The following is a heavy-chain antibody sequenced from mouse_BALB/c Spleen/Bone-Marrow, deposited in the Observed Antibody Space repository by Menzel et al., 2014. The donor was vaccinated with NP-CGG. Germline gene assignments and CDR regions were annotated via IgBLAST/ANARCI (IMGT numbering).Heavy chain of an antibody. D-gene: IGHD2-10*02. CDR1: RFSLTDYG. Sequence: VQLQESGPGLVAPSQSLSITCTVSRFSLTDYGVNWVRQPPGKGLEWLGMIWGDGTTDHNSALRPRLSINKDNSRSQVFLKMNSLQTDDTARYYCAREKYGNYYAMGYWGQGTSVTVSS. CDR3: AREKYGNYYAMGY. CDR2: IWGDGTT. J-gene: IGHJ4*01. V-gene: IGHV2-6-7*01.